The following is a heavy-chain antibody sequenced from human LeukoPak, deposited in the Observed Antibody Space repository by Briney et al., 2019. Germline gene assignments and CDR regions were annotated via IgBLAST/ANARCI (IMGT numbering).Heavy chain of an antibody. Sequence: PSETLSLTCTVSGGSISSYYWSWIRRPPGKGLEWIGYIYYSGSTNYNPSLKSRVTISVDTSKNQFSLKLSSVTAADTAVYYCARDPYYYDSSGYSSSHAFDIWGQGTMVTVSS. J-gene: IGHJ3*02. CDR3: ARDPYYYDSSGYSSSHAFDI. V-gene: IGHV4-59*01. CDR2: IYYSGST. CDR1: GGSISSYY. D-gene: IGHD3-22*01.